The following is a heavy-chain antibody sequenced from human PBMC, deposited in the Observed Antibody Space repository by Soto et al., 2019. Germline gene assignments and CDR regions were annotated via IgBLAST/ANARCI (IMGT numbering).Heavy chain of an antibody. CDR1: GGSFSGYY. CDR3: ARGPYYDSSGYLQPFDY. D-gene: IGHD3-22*01. Sequence: SETLSLTCAVYGGSFSGYYWSWIRQPPGKGLEWIGEINHSGSTNYNPSLKSRVTISVDTSKNQFSLKLSSVTAADTAVYYCARGPYYDSSGYLQPFDYWGQGTLVTVSS. CDR2: INHSGST. J-gene: IGHJ4*02. V-gene: IGHV4-34*01.